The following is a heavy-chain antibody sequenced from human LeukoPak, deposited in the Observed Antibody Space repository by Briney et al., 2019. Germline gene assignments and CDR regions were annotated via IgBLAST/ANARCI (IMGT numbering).Heavy chain of an antibody. V-gene: IGHV4-59*08. CDR3: AKRGSNTWSDFDY. D-gene: IGHD6-13*01. CDR2: IYYSGIT. Sequence: SETLSLTCTVSGGSISTYYWSWIRQPPGKGLEWIGYIYYSGITNYNPSLKSRATISVDTSKNQFSLKLSSVTAADTAVYYCAKRGSNTWSDFDYWGQGALVTVSS. J-gene: IGHJ4*02. CDR1: GGSISTYY.